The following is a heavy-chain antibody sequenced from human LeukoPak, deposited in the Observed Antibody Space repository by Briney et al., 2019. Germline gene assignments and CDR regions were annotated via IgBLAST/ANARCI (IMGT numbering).Heavy chain of an antibody. J-gene: IGHJ4*02. D-gene: IGHD3-16*02. CDR1: GGSISSGGYY. Sequence: PSETLSLTCTVSGGSISSGGYYWNWIRQPPGKGLEWIGEINHSGSTSYNPSLKSRVTISVDTSKNQFSLKLSSVTAADTAVYYCARGQDYDYVWGSYRNEYYFDYWGQGTLVTVSS. V-gene: IGHV4-39*07. CDR3: ARGQDYDYVWGSYRNEYYFDY. CDR2: INHSGST.